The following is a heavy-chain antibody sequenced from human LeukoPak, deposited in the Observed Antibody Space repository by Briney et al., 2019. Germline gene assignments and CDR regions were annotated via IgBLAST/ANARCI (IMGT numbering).Heavy chain of an antibody. CDR3: ARTYSSYSSNSEFDY. V-gene: IGHV1-18*01. D-gene: IGHD6-13*01. CDR2: ISAYNGNT. CDR1: GYTFTSYG. J-gene: IGHJ4*02. Sequence: ASVKVSCKASGYTFTSYGITWVRQAPGQGLEWMGWISAYNGNTNYAQDLQDRVTMTTDTSTSTVYMELRSLRSDGTAIYYCARTYSSYSSNSEFDYWGQGTLVTVSS.